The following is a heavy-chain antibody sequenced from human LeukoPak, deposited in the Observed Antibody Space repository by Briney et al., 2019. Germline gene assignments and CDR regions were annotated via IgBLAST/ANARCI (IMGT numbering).Heavy chain of an antibody. CDR3: AKVGARGCSSSTCFIY. J-gene: IGHJ4*02. CDR2: ISSSGSGT. V-gene: IGHV3-23*01. CDR1: GFTFSTYA. Sequence: GGSLRLSCAASGFTFSTYAMSWVRQAPGKGLEWVSAISSSGSGTYYTDSVKGRFTISRDNPKNTLYLQMNSLRPEDTVVYYCAKVGARGCSSSTCFIYWGQGTLVTVSS. D-gene: IGHD2-2*01.